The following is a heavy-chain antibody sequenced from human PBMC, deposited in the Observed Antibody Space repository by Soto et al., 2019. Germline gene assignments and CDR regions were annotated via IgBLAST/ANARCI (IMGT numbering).Heavy chain of an antibody. CDR1: GFTFSSHV. CDR3: AKDRRGAYCSGGICYSPDY. V-gene: IGHV3-23*01. J-gene: IGHJ4*02. CDR2: ISGTGGT. Sequence: TGGSLRLSCAVSGFTFSSHVMSWVRQAPGKGLEWVSAISGTGGTYYADSVKGRFTISRDNSKNALYLQMNNLRDEDTAVYYCAKDRRGAYCSGGICYSPDYWGQGTLVTVSS. D-gene: IGHD2-15*01.